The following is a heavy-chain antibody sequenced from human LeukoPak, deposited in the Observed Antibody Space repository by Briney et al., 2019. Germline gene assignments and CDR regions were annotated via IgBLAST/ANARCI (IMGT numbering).Heavy chain of an antibody. V-gene: IGHV3-7*03. CDR1: GFPFYSYW. Sequence: GSLRLSCTASGFPFYSYWMTWVRQTPGKGLEWVANIRHDGSTKYYVDSVKGRFTISRDNAMNSLYLQMDSLRVEDTAIYYCARSVPYGTTWYGRSDCWGQGTQVTVSS. CDR2: IRHDGSTK. J-gene: IGHJ4*02. D-gene: IGHD6-13*01. CDR3: ARSVPYGTTWYGRSDC.